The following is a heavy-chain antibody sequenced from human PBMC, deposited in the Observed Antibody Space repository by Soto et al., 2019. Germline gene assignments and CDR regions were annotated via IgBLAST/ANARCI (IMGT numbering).Heavy chain of an antibody. CDR3: ARGTGGGADAFDI. D-gene: IGHD3-16*01. CDR1: GYTFTGYY. J-gene: IGHJ3*02. V-gene: IGHV1-2*04. Sequence: ASVKVSCTASGYTFTGYYMHWVRQAPGKGLEWMGWINPNSGGTNYAQKFQGWVTMTRDTSISTAYMELSRLRSDDTAVYYCARGTGGGADAFDIWGQGTMVTVSS. CDR2: INPNSGGT.